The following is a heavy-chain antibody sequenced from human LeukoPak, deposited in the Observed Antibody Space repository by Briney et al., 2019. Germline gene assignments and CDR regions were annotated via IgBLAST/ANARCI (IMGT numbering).Heavy chain of an antibody. Sequence: GGSLRLSCAASGFTFSSYAMSWVRQAPGTGLEWVSFIPGSGGATYYADSVRGRFSISRDSSKNTVYLQMNSLRDEDTAVYYCARARPWDSSRSYYFGMDVWGHGTTVTVSS. CDR2: IPGSGGAT. CDR1: GFTFSSYA. CDR3: ARARPWDSSRSYYFGMDV. V-gene: IGHV3-23*01. D-gene: IGHD3-22*01. J-gene: IGHJ6*02.